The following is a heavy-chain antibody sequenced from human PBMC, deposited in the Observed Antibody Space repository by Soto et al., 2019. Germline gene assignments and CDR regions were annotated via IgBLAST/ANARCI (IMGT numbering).Heavy chain of an antibody. V-gene: IGHV4-39*01. CDR3: ARLQGFGELLGLDY. CDR2: IYYSGST. CDR1: GGSISSSSYY. Sequence: QLQLQESGPGLVKPSETLSLTCTVSGGSISSSSYYWGWIRQPPGKGLEWIGSIYYSGSTYYNPSLKSRVTISVDTSKNQFSLKLSSVTAADTAVYYCARLQGFGELLGLDYWGQGTLVTVSS. D-gene: IGHD3-10*01. J-gene: IGHJ4*02.